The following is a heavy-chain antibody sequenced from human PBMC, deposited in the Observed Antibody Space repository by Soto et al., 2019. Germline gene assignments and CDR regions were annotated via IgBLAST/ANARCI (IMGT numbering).Heavy chain of an antibody. J-gene: IGHJ4*02. CDR2: IITIFGTA. CDR3: ASDVDSISWNYFDY. V-gene: IGHV1-69*12. CDR1: GGTFSSYA. Sequence: QVQLVQSGAEVKKPGSSVKVSCKASGGTFSSYAISWVRQAPGQGLEWMGGIITIFGTANYAQKFQGRVTITADESTITAYMELSSLISEDTAVYYCASDVDSISWNYFDYWGQGTLVTVSS. D-gene: IGHD6-13*01.